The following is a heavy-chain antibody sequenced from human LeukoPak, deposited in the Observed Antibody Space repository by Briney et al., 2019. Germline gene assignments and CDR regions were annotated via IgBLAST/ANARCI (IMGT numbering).Heavy chain of an antibody. CDR1: GYTLTELS. J-gene: IGHJ4*02. D-gene: IGHD2-21*02. Sequence: ASVTVSCKVSGYTLTELSMHWVRQAPGKGLEWMGGFDPEDGETIYAQKFQGRVTMTEDTSTDTAYMELSSLRSEDTAVYYCATDLLAYCGGDCYPTDYWGQGTLVTVSS. V-gene: IGHV1-24*01. CDR3: ATDLLAYCGGDCYPTDY. CDR2: FDPEDGET.